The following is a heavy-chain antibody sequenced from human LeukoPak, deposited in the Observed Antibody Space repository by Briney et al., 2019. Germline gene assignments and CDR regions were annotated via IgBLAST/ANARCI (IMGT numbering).Heavy chain of an antibody. J-gene: IGHJ5*02. CDR2: ISGSGGST. V-gene: IGHV3-23*01. CDR3: AKDGRIAVAGTLGGDWFDP. D-gene: IGHD6-19*01. Sequence: GGSLRLSCAASGFTFSSYAMSWVRQAPGKGLEWVSAISGSGGSTYYADSVKGRFTISRDNSKNTLYLQMNGLRAEDTAVYYCAKDGRIAVAGTLGGDWFDPWGQGTLVTVSS. CDR1: GFTFSSYA.